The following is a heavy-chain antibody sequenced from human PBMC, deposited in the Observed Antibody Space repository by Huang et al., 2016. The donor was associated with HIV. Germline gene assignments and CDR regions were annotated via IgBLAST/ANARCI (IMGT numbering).Heavy chain of an antibody. D-gene: IGHD5-12*01. J-gene: IGHJ3*02. CDR1: GYTFTGYD. Sequence: QVQLVQSGAEVKKPGASVKVSCKASGYTFTGYDINWVRQATGQGREWMGSMNPNSGNTIYAQKFQGRVTLTRNTSINAAYMELSSLRFDDTAVYYCARGYGYTLGMWGQGTMVTVSS. CDR2: MNPNSGNT. V-gene: IGHV1-8*01. CDR3: ARGYGYTLGM.